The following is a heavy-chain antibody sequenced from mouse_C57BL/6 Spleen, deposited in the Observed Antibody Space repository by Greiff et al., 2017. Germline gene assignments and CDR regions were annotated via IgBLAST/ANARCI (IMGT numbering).Heavy chain of an antibody. CDR3: TGLWDEDYFDY. CDR2: IRLKSDNYAT. V-gene: IGHV6-3*01. Sequence: EVKLMESGGGLVQPGGSMKLSCVASGFTFSNYWMNWVRQSPEKGLEWVAQIRLKSDNYATHYAESVKGRFTISRDDSKSSVYLQMNNLRAEDTGIYYCTGLWDEDYFDYWGQGTTLTVSS. CDR1: GFTFSNYW. J-gene: IGHJ2*01. D-gene: IGHD4-1*01.